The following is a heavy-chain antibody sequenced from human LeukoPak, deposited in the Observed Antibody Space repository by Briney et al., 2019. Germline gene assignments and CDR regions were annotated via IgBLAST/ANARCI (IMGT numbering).Heavy chain of an antibody. V-gene: IGHV4-31*03. Sequence: PSQTLSLTCTVSGGSINSGTYYWSWIRQPPGKGLEWIGNIYYSGSAYYNPSLKSRVTMSVDTSKNQFSLKLSSVTAADTAVYYCARGALGGILTGREYFQHWGQGTLVTVSS. J-gene: IGHJ1*01. CDR1: GGSINSGTYY. CDR3: ARGALGGILTGREYFQH. CDR2: IYYSGSA. D-gene: IGHD3-9*01.